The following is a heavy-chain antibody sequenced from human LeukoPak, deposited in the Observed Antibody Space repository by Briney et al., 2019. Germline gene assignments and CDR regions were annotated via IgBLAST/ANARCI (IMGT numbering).Heavy chain of an antibody. V-gene: IGHV4-59*02. Sequence: PSETLSLTCTVSGWSVSTYYWSWIRQTPGKGLEWIAYMHYSGSPNYNPSLKSRVTMSVDTSKNQFSPKLSSVTAADAAVYYCARDIRIVGATHYFDYWGQGALVTVSS. CDR3: ARDIRIVGATHYFDY. CDR2: MHYSGSP. J-gene: IGHJ4*02. CDR1: GWSVSTYY. D-gene: IGHD1-26*01.